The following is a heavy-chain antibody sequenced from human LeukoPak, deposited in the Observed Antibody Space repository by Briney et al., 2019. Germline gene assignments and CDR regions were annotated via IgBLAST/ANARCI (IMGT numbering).Heavy chain of an antibody. CDR2: IRYDGSNK. J-gene: IGHJ4*02. Sequence: PGGSLRLSCAASGFTFSSYGMHWVRQAPGKGLEWVAFIRYDGSNKYYADSVKGRFTISRDNSKNTLYLQMNSLRAEDTAVYYCAKDRNYYGSGSPSYYFDYWGQGTLVTVSS. CDR1: GFTFSSYG. CDR3: AKDRNYYGSGSPSYYFDY. D-gene: IGHD3-10*01. V-gene: IGHV3-30*02.